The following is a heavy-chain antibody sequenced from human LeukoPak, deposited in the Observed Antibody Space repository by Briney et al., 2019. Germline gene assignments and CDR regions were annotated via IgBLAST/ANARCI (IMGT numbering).Heavy chain of an antibody. CDR1: GFTFSNYS. CDR3: ARVGGAYSSSWYSHYYYYMDV. J-gene: IGHJ6*03. Sequence: GGSLRLSCAASGFTFSNYSMSWVRQAPGKGLEWVSYISSSNKYIYYADSVKGRFTISRDNAKNSLYLQMNSLRAEDTAVYYCARVGGAYSSSWYSHYYYYMDVWGKGTTVTIS. CDR2: ISSSNKYI. D-gene: IGHD6-13*01. V-gene: IGHV3-21*01.